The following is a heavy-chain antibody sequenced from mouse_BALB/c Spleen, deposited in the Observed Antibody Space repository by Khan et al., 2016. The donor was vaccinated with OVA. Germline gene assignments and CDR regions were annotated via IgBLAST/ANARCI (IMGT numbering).Heavy chain of an antibody. V-gene: IGHV3-5*02. D-gene: IGHD1-1*01. CDR1: GISITSGNYR. Sequence: VQLKESGPGLVKPSQTVSLTCTVTGISITSGNYRWSWIRQFPGNKLEWIGNIYYSGTVTYNPSLTSRTTITRDTSKNHFFLEMNSLTSEDTATYGCARDYDSLYWYFDVWGAGTTVTVSA. CDR3: ARDYDSLYWYFDV. J-gene: IGHJ1*01. CDR2: IYYSGTV.